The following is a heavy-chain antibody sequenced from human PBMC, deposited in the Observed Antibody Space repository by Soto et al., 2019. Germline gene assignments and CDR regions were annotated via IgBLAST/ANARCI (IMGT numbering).Heavy chain of an antibody. CDR1: GFSFSISP. D-gene: IGHD2-8*01. V-gene: IGHV3-30-3*01. CDR2: ISYDGTNK. CDR3: ARHPKNSGGPQWSFNYFGS. Sequence: PEGSLRLSCAASGFSFSISPMHWVRQAPGKGPEWVALISYDGTNKLYADSVKGRFTISRDNSKSTLYLQVDSLRPEDAAVYYCARHPKNSGGPQWSFNYFGSCGQLTLATASS. J-gene: IGHJ4*02.